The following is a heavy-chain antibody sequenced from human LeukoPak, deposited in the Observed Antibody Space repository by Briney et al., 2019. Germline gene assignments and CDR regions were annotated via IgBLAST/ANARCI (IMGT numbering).Heavy chain of an antibody. J-gene: IGHJ4*02. CDR1: GGPISSYY. V-gene: IGHV4-59*01. D-gene: IGHD4-17*01. CDR3: ARGKYGDYADFDY. CDR2: IYYSGST. Sequence: SETLSLTCTVSGGPISSYYWSWIRQPPGKGLEWIGYIYYSGSTKYNPSLKSRVTISVDTSKNQFSLKLSSVTAADTAVYYCARGKYGDYADFDYWGQGPLVTVHS.